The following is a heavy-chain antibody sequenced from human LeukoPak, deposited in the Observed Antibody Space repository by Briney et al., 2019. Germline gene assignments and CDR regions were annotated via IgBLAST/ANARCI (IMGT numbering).Heavy chain of an antibody. CDR3: ASSAVAGLYYFDY. J-gene: IGHJ4*02. D-gene: IGHD6-19*01. Sequence: GGSLRLSCAASGFTFSDYWMSWVRQAPGKGLEWVANIKQDGSDKYYVDSVKGRFTISRDSAKNSLYLQMNSLRAEDTAVYYCASSAVAGLYYFDYWGQGTLVTVSS. V-gene: IGHV3-7*01. CDR1: GFTFSDYW. CDR2: IKQDGSDK.